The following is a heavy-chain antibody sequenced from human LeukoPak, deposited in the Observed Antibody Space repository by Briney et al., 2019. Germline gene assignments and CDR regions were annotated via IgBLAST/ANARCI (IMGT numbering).Heavy chain of an antibody. Sequence: GGSLRLSCAASGFTFSSYSMNWVRQAPGKGLEWVSYISSSSSTIYYADSVKGRFTISRDNAKNSLYLQMNSLRAEDTAVYYCARDVLLAVAGTPTYFDYWGQGTLVTVSS. V-gene: IGHV3-48*01. J-gene: IGHJ4*02. CDR1: GFTFSSYS. CDR3: ARDVLLAVAGTPTYFDY. D-gene: IGHD6-19*01. CDR2: ISSSSSTI.